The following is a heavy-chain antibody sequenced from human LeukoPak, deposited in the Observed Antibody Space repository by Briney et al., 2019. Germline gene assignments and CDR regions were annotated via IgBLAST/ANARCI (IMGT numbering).Heavy chain of an antibody. CDR1: GFTFSDHW. CDR3: ARSPSSPVTNY. D-gene: IGHD2-2*01. J-gene: IGHJ4*02. Sequence: GGSLRLSCAASGFTFSDHWMNWVRQAPGKGLEWVANMNLDGSETYYINSVKGRFTISRDNAKNTLYLQLGSLRAEDTAVYYCARSPSSPVTNYWGQGTLVTVSS. CDR2: MNLDGSET. V-gene: IGHV3-7*01.